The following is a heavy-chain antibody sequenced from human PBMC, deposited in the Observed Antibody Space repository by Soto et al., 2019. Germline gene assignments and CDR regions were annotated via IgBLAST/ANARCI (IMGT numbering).Heavy chain of an antibody. CDR3: ARSYYDLWSGSYYYYMDV. CDR2: ISNSGST. Sequence: SETLSLTCTVSGDSIRSHHWSWIRQPPGKGLEWVGYISNSGSTNYNPSLKSRVTISVDTSKNLFSLKLSSVTAADTAVYYCARSYYDLWSGSYYYYMDVWGKGTTVTVSS. V-gene: IGHV4-59*08. D-gene: IGHD3-3*01. J-gene: IGHJ6*03. CDR1: GDSIRSHH.